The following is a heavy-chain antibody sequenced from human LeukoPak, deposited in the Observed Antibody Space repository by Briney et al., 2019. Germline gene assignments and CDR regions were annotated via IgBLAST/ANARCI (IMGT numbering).Heavy chain of an antibody. D-gene: IGHD3-22*01. CDR3: AKRNRRDSSGYPAPFDY. Sequence: GGSLRLSCAASGFTFSYYAMSWVRQAPGRGLEWVSVISDSGADTSYADSGKGRFTISRDNSKNTLYLQMNSLRAEDTAVYYCAKRNRRDSSGYPAPFDYWGQGTLVTVSS. V-gene: IGHV3-23*01. CDR1: GFTFSYYA. J-gene: IGHJ4*02. CDR2: ISDSGADT.